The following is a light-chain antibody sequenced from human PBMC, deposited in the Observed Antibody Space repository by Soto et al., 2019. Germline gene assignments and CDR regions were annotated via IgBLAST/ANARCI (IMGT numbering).Light chain of an antibody. Sequence: EILMTQSPATLSVSPGERATLSCRASQSVGSNLAWYQQTPGQAPRLLIYGASTRVTGVPARFSGSGSGTEFTLTISSLQPEDFAVYYCQQYNNWPPWTFGQGTKVDI. CDR3: QQYNNWPPWT. V-gene: IGKV3-15*01. CDR2: GAS. J-gene: IGKJ1*01. CDR1: QSVGSN.